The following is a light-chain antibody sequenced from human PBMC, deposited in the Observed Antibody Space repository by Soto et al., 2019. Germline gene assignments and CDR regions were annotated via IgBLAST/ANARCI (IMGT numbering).Light chain of an antibody. Sequence: DIVLTQSPGTLSLSPGERASLSCRASQSVSSGHLAWYQQKPGQAPGLLIYGASSRATGIPDRFSGSGSGTDFTLTISRLEPEDYEVYYCQQYGHSLWTFGQGTKVDIK. CDR1: QSVSSGH. CDR2: GAS. V-gene: IGKV3-20*01. J-gene: IGKJ1*01. CDR3: QQYGHSLWT.